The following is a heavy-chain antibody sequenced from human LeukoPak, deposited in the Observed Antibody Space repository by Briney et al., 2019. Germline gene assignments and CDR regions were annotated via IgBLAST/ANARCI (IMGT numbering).Heavy chain of an antibody. CDR1: GFTFSTYW. D-gene: IGHD5-24*01. CDR2: IKQDGSET. CDR3: ANGDGFDY. Sequence: GGSLRLSCATSGFTFSTYWMSWVRQAPGKGLEWVANIKQDGSETYYADSVKGRFTIFRDNAKNSLYLQMDSLRVEDTAVYYCANGDGFDYWGQGALVIVSS. V-gene: IGHV3-7*01. J-gene: IGHJ4*02.